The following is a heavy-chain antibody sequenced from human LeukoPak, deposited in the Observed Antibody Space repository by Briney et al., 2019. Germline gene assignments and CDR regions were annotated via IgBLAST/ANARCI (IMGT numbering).Heavy chain of an antibody. D-gene: IGHD5-18*01. CDR3: ALGYSYGFDI. CDR1: GDSIRTYY. J-gene: IGHJ3*02. CDR2: IYYSRRT. V-gene: IGHV4-59*08. Sequence: PSETLSLTCTVSGDSIRTYYWSWIRQPPGEGLEWIGYIYYSRRTNYNPSLKSRVTLSVDTSKNQFSLKLSSVTAADTAVYYCALGYSYGFDIWGQGTMVTVSS.